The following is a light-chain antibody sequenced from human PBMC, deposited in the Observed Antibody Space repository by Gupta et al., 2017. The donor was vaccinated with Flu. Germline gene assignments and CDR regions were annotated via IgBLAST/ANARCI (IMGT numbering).Light chain of an antibody. CDR2: SNS. Sequence: QAGLTQPPSVSMSLGQTATLTCTGKTNNVGNQGAPWLQQHPGHPPKLIFYSNSNRPSGIPERFSESKSGNTASLTINGLKAGDEADYYCQGWDNSISGVVFGGGTKLTVL. J-gene: IGLJ2*01. CDR3: QGWDNSISGVV. CDR1: TNNVGNQG. V-gene: IGLV10-54*04.